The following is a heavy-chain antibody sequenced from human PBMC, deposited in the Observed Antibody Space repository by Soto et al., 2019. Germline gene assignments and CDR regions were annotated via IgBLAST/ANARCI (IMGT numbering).Heavy chain of an antibody. D-gene: IGHD4-17*01. CDR1: GFTFSSYS. CDR3: ASVEGDDYGDYVTRDAFDI. J-gene: IGHJ3*02. Sequence: EVKLVESGGGLVQPGGSLRLSCAASGFTFSSYSMNWVRQAPGKGLEWVSYISSSSSTIYYADSVKGRFTISSDNAKNSLYLQMNSLRAEDTAVCYCASVEGDDYGDYVTRDAFDIWGQGTMVVVCS. V-gene: IGHV3-48*01. CDR2: ISSSSSTI.